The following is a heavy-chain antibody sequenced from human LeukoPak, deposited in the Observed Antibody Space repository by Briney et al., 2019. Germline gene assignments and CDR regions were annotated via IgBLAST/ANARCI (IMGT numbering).Heavy chain of an antibody. J-gene: IGHJ4*02. CDR3: ARVAAPPYCSSTSCYSGGHFDY. CDR1: GYTFTGYY. Sequence: ASVKVSCKASGYTFTGYYMHWVRQAPGQGLEWMGWISAYNGNTNYAQKLQGRVTMTTDTSTSTAYMELRSLRSDDTAVYYCARVAAPPYCSSTSCYSGGHFDYWGQGTLVTVSS. V-gene: IGHV1-18*04. D-gene: IGHD2-2*02. CDR2: ISAYNGNT.